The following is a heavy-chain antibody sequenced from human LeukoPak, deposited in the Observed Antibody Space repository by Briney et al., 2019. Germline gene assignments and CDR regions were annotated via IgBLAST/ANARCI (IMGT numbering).Heavy chain of an antibody. CDR1: GYTFTSYD. V-gene: IGHV1-8*01. CDR3: ARVAGRMVRGLYYFDY. Sequence: GASVKVSCKASGYTFTSYDISWVRQATGQGLEWMGWMNPNSGNTGYAQKFQGRVTMTRNTSISTAYMELSSLRPEDTAVYYCARVAGRMVRGLYYFDYWGQGTLVTVSS. CDR2: MNPNSGNT. J-gene: IGHJ4*02. D-gene: IGHD3-10*01.